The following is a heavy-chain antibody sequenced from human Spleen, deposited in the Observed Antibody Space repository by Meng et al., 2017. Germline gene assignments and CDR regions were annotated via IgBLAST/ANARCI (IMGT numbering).Heavy chain of an antibody. D-gene: IGHD6-19*01. CDR1: GYTFTSSA. CDR3: ARDFTSGSSGDP. V-gene: IGHV1-3*01. J-gene: IGHJ5*02. CDR2: ITPGSGNT. Sequence: QVQLVPAGAEVKTPGASVKVSCKPFGYTFTSSAIHWVRQAPGQSLEWMGWITPGSGNTKYSHKFQGRVTITRDTSASTAYMELSTLRSEDTAVYYCARDFTSGSSGDPWGQGTLVTVSS.